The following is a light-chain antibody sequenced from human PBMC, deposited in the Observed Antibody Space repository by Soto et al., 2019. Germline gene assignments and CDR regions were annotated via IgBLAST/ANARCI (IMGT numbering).Light chain of an antibody. J-gene: IGKJ4*01. Sequence: FVWNQSPCTLSLSTRERATLSCMASQSLSSSYLAWYQQKPGQAPRLLIYGASSRATGIPDRFSGSGSGTDFTLTISRLEPEDFAVYHCQQYDTSPLPFGGGTKVDIK. CDR1: QSLSSSY. V-gene: IGKV3-20*01. CDR2: GAS. CDR3: QQYDTSPLP.